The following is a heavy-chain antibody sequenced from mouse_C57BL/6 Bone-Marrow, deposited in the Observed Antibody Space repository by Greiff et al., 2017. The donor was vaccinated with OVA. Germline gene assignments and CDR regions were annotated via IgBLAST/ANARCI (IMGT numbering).Heavy chain of an antibody. V-gene: IGHV5-17*01. CDR2: ISSGSSTI. Sequence: EVQGVESGGGLVKPGGSLKLSCAASGFTFSDYGMHWVRQAPEKGLEWVAYISSGSSTIYYADTVKGRFTISRDNAKNTLFLQMTSLRSEDTAMCSCAGRGGADWYFDVWGTGTTVTVSS. CDR3: AGRGGADWYFDV. J-gene: IGHJ1*03. CDR1: GFTFSDYG.